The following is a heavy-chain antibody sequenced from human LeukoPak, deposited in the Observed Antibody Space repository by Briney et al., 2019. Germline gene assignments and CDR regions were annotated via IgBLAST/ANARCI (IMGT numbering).Heavy chain of an antibody. CDR1: GFTFRSYW. V-gene: IGHV3-74*01. J-gene: IGHJ3*02. Sequence: GGSLRLSCAASGFTFRSYWMYWVRQAPGKGLVYVSRINNDGGGTTYTDSVKGRFTISRDNAKSEVSLQMNSLRVEDTAMYYCARGGPDHAFDIWGQGTMVAVSS. D-gene: IGHD1-14*01. CDR3: ARGGPDHAFDI. CDR2: INNDGGGT.